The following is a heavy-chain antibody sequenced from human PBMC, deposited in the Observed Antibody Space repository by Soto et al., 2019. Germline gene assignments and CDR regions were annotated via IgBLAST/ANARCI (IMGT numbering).Heavy chain of an antibody. CDR1: GGSISSYY. V-gene: IGHV4-59*01. CDR2: IYYSGST. J-gene: IGHJ5*02. CDR3: ARVLSHRVARWFDP. Sequence: SETLSLTCTVSGGSISSYYWSWIRQPPGKGLEWIGYIYYSGSTNYNPSLKCRVTISVDTSKNQFSLKLSSVTAADTAVYYCARVLSHRVARWFDPWGQGTLVTVS.